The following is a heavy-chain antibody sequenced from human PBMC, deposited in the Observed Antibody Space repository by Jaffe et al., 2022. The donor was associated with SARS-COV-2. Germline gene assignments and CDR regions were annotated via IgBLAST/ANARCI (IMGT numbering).Heavy chain of an antibody. V-gene: IGHV3-23*04. D-gene: IGHD3-16*01. CDR3: AKDGAFGETTSDY. CDR1: GFTFNSYA. J-gene: IGHJ4*02. Sequence: EVQLVESGGGLVQPGGSLRLSCAASGFTFNSYAMTWVRQAPGKGLEWVSTVSGSGGSTYYADSVKGRFTISRDNSKNTLYLQMNSLRAEDTAVYYCAKDGAFGETTSDYWGQGTLVTVSS. CDR2: VSGSGGST.